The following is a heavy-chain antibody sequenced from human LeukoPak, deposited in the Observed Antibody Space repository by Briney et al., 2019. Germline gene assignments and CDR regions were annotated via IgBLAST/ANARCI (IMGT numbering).Heavy chain of an antibody. CDR3: AKGGGSYGSGSYYYLDY. CDR1: GFTFSSYA. V-gene: IGHV3-23*01. CDR2: ISGSGGST. Sequence: GGPLRLSCAASGFTFSSYAMSWVRQAPGKGLEWVSAISGSGGSTYYADSVKGRFTISRDNSKNTLYLQMNSLRAEDTAVYYCAKGGGSYGSGSYYYLDYWGQGTLVTVSS. D-gene: IGHD3-10*01. J-gene: IGHJ4*02.